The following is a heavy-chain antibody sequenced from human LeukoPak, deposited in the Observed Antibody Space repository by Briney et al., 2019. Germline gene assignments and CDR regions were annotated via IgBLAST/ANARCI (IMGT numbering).Heavy chain of an antibody. D-gene: IGHD2-2*01. V-gene: IGHV1-69*13. CDR3: ASKCSSTSCYYFDY. J-gene: IGHJ4*02. Sequence: GASVKVSCKASGGTFSSYAISWVRQAPGQGLEWMGGIIPIFGTANYAQKFQGRVTITADESTSTAYMELSSLRPEDTAVYYCASKCSSTSCYYFDYWGQGTLVTVSS. CDR1: GGTFSSYA. CDR2: IIPIFGTA.